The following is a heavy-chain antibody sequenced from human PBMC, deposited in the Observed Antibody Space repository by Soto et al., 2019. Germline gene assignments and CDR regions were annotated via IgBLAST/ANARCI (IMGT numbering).Heavy chain of an antibody. CDR2: ISSSSSTI. D-gene: IGHD6-13*01. J-gene: IGHJ6*02. Sequence: GVSLRLSCAASGFTFSSYSMNWVRQAPGKGLEWVSYISSSSSTIYYADSVKGRFTISRDNAKNSLYLQMNSLRDEDTAVYYCARDRTGYSSSWYYYYGMDVWGQGTTVTVSS. CDR3: ARDRTGYSSSWYYYYGMDV. V-gene: IGHV3-48*02. CDR1: GFTFSSYS.